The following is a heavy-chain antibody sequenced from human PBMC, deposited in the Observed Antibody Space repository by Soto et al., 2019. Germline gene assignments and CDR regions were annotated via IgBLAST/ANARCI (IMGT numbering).Heavy chain of an antibody. CDR2: IYYSGST. D-gene: IGHD6-6*01. J-gene: IGHJ4*02. Sequence: PSETLSLTCTVSGGSFSSGSYYWSWIRQPPGKGLEWIGSIYYSGSTNSNPSLKSRVTISVDTSKNQFSLKLSSVTAADMAVYYCARDLRSSGRYFDYWGQGTLVTVSS. CDR1: GGSFSSGSYY. CDR3: ARDLRSSGRYFDY. V-gene: IGHV4-61*01.